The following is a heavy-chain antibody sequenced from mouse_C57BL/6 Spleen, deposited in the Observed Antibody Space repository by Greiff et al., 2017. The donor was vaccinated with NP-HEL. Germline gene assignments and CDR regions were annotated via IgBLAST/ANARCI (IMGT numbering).Heavy chain of an antibody. CDR2: INPNNGGT. D-gene: IGHD2-3*01. J-gene: IGHJ2*01. CDR3: ARRGIYDGYFFDY. CDR1: GYTFTDYY. V-gene: IGHV1-26*01. Sequence: EVKLQQSGPELVKPGASVKISCKASGYTFTDYYMNWVKQSHGKSLEWIGDINPNNGGTSYNQKFKGKATLTVDKSSSTAYMELRSLTSEDSAVYYCARRGIYDGYFFDYWGQGTTLTVSS.